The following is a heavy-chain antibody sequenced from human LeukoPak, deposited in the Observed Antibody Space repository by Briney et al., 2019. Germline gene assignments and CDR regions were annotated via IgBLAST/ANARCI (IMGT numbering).Heavy chain of an antibody. D-gene: IGHD2-2*01. CDR2: ISGSGGAT. CDR3: AKRYEAYYAMDV. CDR1: GFTFSRYT. J-gene: IGHJ6*02. V-gene: IGHV3-23*01. Sequence: GGSLRLSCAASGFTFSRYTMTWVRQAPGKGLDWVSAISGSGGATYYTDSVKGRFTISRDNSKNTLYLQMNSLGVEDTAVYYCAKRYEAYYAMDVWGQGTTVTVSS.